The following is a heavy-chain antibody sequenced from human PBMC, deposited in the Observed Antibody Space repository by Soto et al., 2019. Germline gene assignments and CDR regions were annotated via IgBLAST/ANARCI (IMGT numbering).Heavy chain of an antibody. D-gene: IGHD2-21*02. CDR3: ARRRYCGADCYSKYYYGMDV. Sequence: QVHLVQSGAEVKKPGSSVKVSCQASGSTFSSYTVSWVRQAPGQGLEWMGRIIPVLGVTNYAPKFKGRVTIAADKSKTTADMELSSVRSGDTAVYYCARRRYCGADCYSKYYYGMDVWGQGTTVTVSS. J-gene: IGHJ6*02. CDR1: GSTFSSYT. CDR2: IIPVLGVT. V-gene: IGHV1-69*02.